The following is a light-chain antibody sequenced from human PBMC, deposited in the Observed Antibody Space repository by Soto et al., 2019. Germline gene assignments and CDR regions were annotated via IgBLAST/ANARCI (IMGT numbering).Light chain of an antibody. Sequence: QLVLTQSPSASASLGASVKLTCTLSSGHSNYAIAWHQQQPEKGPRYLMKLNSDGSHSKGDGIPDRFSGSSSGAERYLTISSLQSEAEADYYCQTWGSGAVVFGGGTKLTVL. CDR1: SGHSNYA. V-gene: IGLV4-69*01. CDR2: LNSDGSH. CDR3: QTWGSGAVV. J-gene: IGLJ2*01.